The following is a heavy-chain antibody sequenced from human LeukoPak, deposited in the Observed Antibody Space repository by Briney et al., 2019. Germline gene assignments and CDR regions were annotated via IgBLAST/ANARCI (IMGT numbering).Heavy chain of an antibody. D-gene: IGHD4-23*01. CDR1: GGSISSGGYS. V-gene: IGHV4-30-2*01. Sequence: PSQTLSLTCAVSGGSISSGGYSWSWIRQPPGKGLEWIGYIYHSGSTYYNPSLKSRVTISVDRSKNQFSLKLSSVTAADTAVYYCASTAHDYGGHSPDYWGQGTLVTVSS. J-gene: IGHJ4*02. CDR3: ASTAHDYGGHSPDY. CDR2: IYHSGST.